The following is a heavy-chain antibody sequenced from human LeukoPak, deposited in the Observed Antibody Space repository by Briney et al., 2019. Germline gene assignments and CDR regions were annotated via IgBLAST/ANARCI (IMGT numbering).Heavy chain of an antibody. J-gene: IGHJ6*02. CDR2: IYYSGST. CDR1: GGSISSGDYY. Sequence: KTSQTLPLTCTVSGGSISSGDYYWSWIRQPPGKGLEWIGYIYYSGSTYYNPSLKSRVTISVDTSKNQFSLKLSSVTAADTAVYCCARDLGYYDSSGYYYYYYGMDVWGQGTTVTVSS. CDR3: ARDLGYYDSSGYYYYYYGMDV. D-gene: IGHD3-22*01. V-gene: IGHV4-30-4*01.